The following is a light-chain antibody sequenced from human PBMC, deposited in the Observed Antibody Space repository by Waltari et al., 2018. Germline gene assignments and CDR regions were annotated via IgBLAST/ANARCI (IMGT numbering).Light chain of an antibody. V-gene: IGKV1-5*03. Sequence: DIQMTQSPSTLSASVGDRVTISCRASQSVGTWLAWYQQKPGKAPKLLIYMASSLESGVPSRFSGSGSGTEFTLTISSLQPDDFATYSCQQYSSFSTSGQGTKL. CDR3: QQYSSFST. J-gene: IGKJ2*01. CDR1: QSVGTW. CDR2: MAS.